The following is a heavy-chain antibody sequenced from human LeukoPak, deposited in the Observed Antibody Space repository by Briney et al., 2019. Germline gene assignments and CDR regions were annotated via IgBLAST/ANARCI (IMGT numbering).Heavy chain of an antibody. CDR1: GGSISSYY. Sequence: SETLSLTCTVFGGSISSYYWSWIRQPAGKGLEWIGRIYTSGSTNYNPSLKSRVTMSVDTSKNQFSLKLSSVTAADTAVYYCARDGTPYYYGSGSYYNAAGQYYYYGMDVWGQGTTVTVSS. CDR3: ARDGTPYYYGSGSYYNAAGQYYYYGMDV. J-gene: IGHJ6*02. CDR2: IYTSGST. V-gene: IGHV4-4*07. D-gene: IGHD3-10*01.